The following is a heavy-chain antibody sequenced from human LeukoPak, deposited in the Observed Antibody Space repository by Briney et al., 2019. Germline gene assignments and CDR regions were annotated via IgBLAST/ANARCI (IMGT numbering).Heavy chain of an antibody. CDR3: ARGTVTTADSGYYFDY. Sequence: SETLSLTCTVSGGSISSYYWSWIRQPAGKGLEWIGRIYSSGSTNYNPSLKSRVTISVDTSKNQFSLKLSSVTAADTAVYYCARGTVTTADSGYYFDYWGQGTLVTVSS. J-gene: IGHJ4*02. D-gene: IGHD4-17*01. CDR2: IYSSGST. V-gene: IGHV4-4*07. CDR1: GGSISSYY.